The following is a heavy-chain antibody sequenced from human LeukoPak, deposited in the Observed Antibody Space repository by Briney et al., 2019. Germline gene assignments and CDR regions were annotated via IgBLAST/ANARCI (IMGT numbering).Heavy chain of an antibody. J-gene: IGHJ4*02. Sequence: ASVKVSCKASGYTFTGYYMHWVRQAPGQGLEWMGWINPNSGGTNYAQKYQGRVTMTRDTPISTAYMELSRLRSDDTAVYYCASSGYYEGGQYFDYWGQGTLVTVSS. CDR1: GYTFTGYY. CDR2: INPNSGGT. V-gene: IGHV1-2*02. CDR3: ASSGYYEGGQYFDY. D-gene: IGHD3-22*01.